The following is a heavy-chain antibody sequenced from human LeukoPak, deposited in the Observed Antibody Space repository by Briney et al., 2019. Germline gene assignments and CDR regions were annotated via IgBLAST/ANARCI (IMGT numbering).Heavy chain of an antibody. J-gene: IGHJ4*02. CDR3: ASAEDIGYCSGGSCYPQYYFDY. D-gene: IGHD2-15*01. V-gene: IGHV3-66*02. CDR1: GFTVSSNY. Sequence: GGSLRLSCAASGFTVSSNYMSWVRQAPGKGLEWVSVIYSGGSTYYADSVKGRFTISRDNSKNTLYLQMNSLRAEYTAVYYCASAEDIGYCSGGSCYPQYYFDYWGQGTLVTVSS. CDR2: IYSGGST.